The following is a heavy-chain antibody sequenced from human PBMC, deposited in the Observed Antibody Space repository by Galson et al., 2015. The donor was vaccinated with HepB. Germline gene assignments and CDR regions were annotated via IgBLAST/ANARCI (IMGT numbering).Heavy chain of an antibody. D-gene: IGHD3-10*01. CDR2: ISYDGSNN. J-gene: IGHJ6*02. CDR1: GFTFSSYA. V-gene: IGHV3-30-3*01. CDR3: ARDTGVWFGEANYYYYGMDV. Sequence: SLRLSCAASGFTFSSYAMHWVRQAPGKGLEWVAVISYDGSNNYYADSVKGRFTISRDNSKNTLYLQMNSLRAEDTAVCYCARDTGVWFGEANYYYYGMDVWGQGTTVTVSS.